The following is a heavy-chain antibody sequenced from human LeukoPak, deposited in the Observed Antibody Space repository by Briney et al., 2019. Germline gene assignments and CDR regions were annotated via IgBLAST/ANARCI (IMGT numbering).Heavy chain of an antibody. J-gene: IGHJ4*02. Sequence: GGSLRLSCTASGFTFSSYWMHWVRQAPGKGLVWVSRINSDGSSTTYADSVKGRFTISRDNAKDTLYLQMNSLRAEDTVVYYCASLDYWGQGTLVTVSS. CDR2: INSDGSST. CDR3: ASLDY. CDR1: GFTFSSYW. V-gene: IGHV3-74*01.